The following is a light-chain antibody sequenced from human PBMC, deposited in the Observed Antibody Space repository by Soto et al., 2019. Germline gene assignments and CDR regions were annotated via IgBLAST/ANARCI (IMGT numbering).Light chain of an antibody. CDR3: QQRSDWPST. V-gene: IGKV3D-20*02. CDR2: DAS. J-gene: IGKJ4*01. Sequence: EIVLTQSPGTLYLSPGERATLSCRASQSVSSNYLAWYQQKPGQAPRLLIYDASSRATGVPDRFSGSGSGTDFTLAISRLEPEDVAVYYCQQRSDWPSTFGGGTKVQIK. CDR1: QSVSSNY.